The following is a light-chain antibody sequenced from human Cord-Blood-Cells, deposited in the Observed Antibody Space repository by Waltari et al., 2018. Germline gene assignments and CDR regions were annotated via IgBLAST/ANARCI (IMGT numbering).Light chain of an antibody. J-gene: IGLJ3*02. CDR3: NSRDSSGTHLWV. CDR1: SLRSYY. CDR2: GKN. Sequence: SSELTQDPAVSVALGQTVRITCQGDSLRSYYASWYQQKPGQAPVLVIYGKNNRPSGIPDRVSGSSSGNTASLTITGAQAEDEADYYCNSRDSSGTHLWVFGGGTKLTVL. V-gene: IGLV3-19*01.